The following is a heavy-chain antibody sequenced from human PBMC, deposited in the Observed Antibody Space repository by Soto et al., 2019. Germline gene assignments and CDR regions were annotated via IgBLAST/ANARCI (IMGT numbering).Heavy chain of an antibody. Sequence: EVQLLESGGSLVQPGGSLRLSCAASGFTFSSYAMSWVRQAPGKGLEWVSAISGSGGSTYYADSVKGRFTISRDNSKNTLYLQMNSLRAEDTAVYYCAKLSLQPIPYYYYGMDVWGQGTTVTVSS. V-gene: IGHV3-23*01. CDR3: AKLSLQPIPYYYYGMDV. D-gene: IGHD1-1*01. CDR2: ISGSGGST. CDR1: GFTFSSYA. J-gene: IGHJ6*02.